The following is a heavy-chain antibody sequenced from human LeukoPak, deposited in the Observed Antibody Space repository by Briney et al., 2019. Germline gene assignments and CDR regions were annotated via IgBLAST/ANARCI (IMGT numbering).Heavy chain of an antibody. J-gene: IGHJ1*01. D-gene: IGHD3-22*01. V-gene: IGHV1-3*04. CDR3: ARVPLHDASGHYYSH. CDR2: INTGNGNT. CDR1: GYTFSNYG. Sequence: GASVKVSCKASGYTFSNYGMHWVRQAPRQSLEWMGWINTGNGNTKSSQKFQDRVTLSRDTSASTAYMELNSLSSEGTAVYYCARVPLHDASGHYYSHWGQGTLVTVSS.